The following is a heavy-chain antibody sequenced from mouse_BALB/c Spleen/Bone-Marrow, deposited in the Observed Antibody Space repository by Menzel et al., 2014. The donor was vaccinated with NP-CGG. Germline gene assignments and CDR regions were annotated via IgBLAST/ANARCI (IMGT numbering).Heavy chain of an antibody. Sequence: VQLQESGAELVKPGASVKMSCKASGYTFTSYWMHWVKQRPGRGLEWIGVLDPSDSYTTYNQKFKGKATLTVDTSSNTAYMQLSSLTSEDSAVYYCTRGANPYYYTMDYWGQGTSVTVSS. CDR1: GYTFTSYW. D-gene: IGHD4-1*01. V-gene: IGHV1S127*01. CDR3: TRGANPYYYTMDY. J-gene: IGHJ4*01. CDR2: LDPSDSYT.